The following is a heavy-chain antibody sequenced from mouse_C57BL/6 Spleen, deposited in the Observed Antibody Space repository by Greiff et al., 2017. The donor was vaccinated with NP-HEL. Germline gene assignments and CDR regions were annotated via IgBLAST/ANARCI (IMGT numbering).Heavy chain of an antibody. D-gene: IGHD2-2*01. V-gene: IGHV1-69*01. CDR2: IDPSDSYT. CDR1: GYTFTSYW. J-gene: IGHJ2*01. Sequence: QVQLKQPGAELVMPGASVKLSCKASGYTFTSYWMHWVKQRPGQGLEWIGEIDPSDSYTNYNQKFKGKSTLTVDKSSSTAYMQLSSLTSEDSAVYYCARGGSTMVTTDYWGQGTTLTVSS. CDR3: ARGGSTMVTTDY.